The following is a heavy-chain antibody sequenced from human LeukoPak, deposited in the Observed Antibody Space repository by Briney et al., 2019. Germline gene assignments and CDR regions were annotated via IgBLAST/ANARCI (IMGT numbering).Heavy chain of an antibody. CDR3: VKGHSVVGALRDFFDP. V-gene: IGHV3-9*01. J-gene: IGHJ5*02. Sequence: PGGSLRLSCAASGFIFDEYAMHWVRQAPGKGLEWVSGISWNNETRGYADSVKGRFTTSRDNAKNFLHLEMNNLRPEDTALYYCVKGHSVVGALRDFFDPWGEGTLVTVS. CDR1: GFIFDEYA. CDR2: ISWNNETR. D-gene: IGHD3-22*01.